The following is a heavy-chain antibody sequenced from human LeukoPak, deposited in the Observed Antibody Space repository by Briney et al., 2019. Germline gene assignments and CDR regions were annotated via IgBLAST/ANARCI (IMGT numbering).Heavy chain of an antibody. CDR3: AKARSPTSDTAYFDY. J-gene: IGHJ4*02. D-gene: IGHD5-18*01. Sequence: PGGSLRLSCAASGFTFSNYAMTWVRQAPGKGLERVSAISGSGDNTYYADSVKGRFSISRDNSMNTLYLQMNSLRAEDTAVYYCAKARSPTSDTAYFDYWGQGTLVTVSS. V-gene: IGHV3-23*01. CDR1: GFTFSNYA. CDR2: ISGSGDNT.